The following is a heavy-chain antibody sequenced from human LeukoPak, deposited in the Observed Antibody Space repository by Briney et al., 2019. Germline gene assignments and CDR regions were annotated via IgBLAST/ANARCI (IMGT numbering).Heavy chain of an antibody. CDR1: GFTLSSYW. V-gene: IGHV3-74*01. CDR2: INSDGSRT. Sequence: GGSLRLSCAASGFTLSSYWMHWVRQAPGKGLVWVSRINSDGSRTSYADSVKGRFTISRDNAKNTLYLQMNSLRADDTAVYYCARDPISSSSWFDYWGQGTLVTVSS. CDR3: ARDPISSSSWFDY. J-gene: IGHJ4*02. D-gene: IGHD6-13*01.